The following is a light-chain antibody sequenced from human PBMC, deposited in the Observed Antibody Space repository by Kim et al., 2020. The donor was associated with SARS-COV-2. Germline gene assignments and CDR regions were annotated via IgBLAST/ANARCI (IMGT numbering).Light chain of an antibody. CDR1: TGAVTRGHW. CDR2: NTD. J-gene: IGLJ2*01. V-gene: IGLV7-46*01. Sequence: PGATVTLTCGSSTGAVTRGHWPYWYQQKAGQAPKTLIYNTDNRHSWTPARCSGSLLGGKAALTLSGAQPEDEADYFCLITFSVTRIFGGGTKLTVL. CDR3: LITFSVTRI.